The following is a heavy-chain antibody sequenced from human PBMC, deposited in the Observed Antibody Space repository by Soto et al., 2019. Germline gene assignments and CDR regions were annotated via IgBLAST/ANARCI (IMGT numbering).Heavy chain of an antibody. Sequence: QLQLQESGPGLVKPSETLSLTCTVSGGSISSSSYYWGWIRQPPGKGLEWIGSIYYSGSTYYNPSLKSRVTISVDTSKNQFSLKLSSVTAADTAVYYCARGPDYGDYVGAFDIWGQGTMVTVSS. CDR1: GGSISSSSYY. CDR2: IYYSGST. V-gene: IGHV4-39*01. J-gene: IGHJ3*02. CDR3: ARGPDYGDYVGAFDI. D-gene: IGHD4-17*01.